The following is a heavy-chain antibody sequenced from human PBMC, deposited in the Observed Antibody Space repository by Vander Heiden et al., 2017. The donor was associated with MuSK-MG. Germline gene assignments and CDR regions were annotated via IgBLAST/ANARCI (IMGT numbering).Heavy chain of an antibody. J-gene: IGHJ3*02. D-gene: IGHD2-2*01. Sequence: EVQRVESGGGLVQPGGSLRLYCVASGVPSGSYSMNWVRQAPGKGLEWVSYISSGSSTIYYADSVKGRVTISRDNAKNSLYRQMNSLRAGETAVYYCAREFKYSSTSCYDDAFDIWGQGTMVTVSS. CDR1: GVPSGSYS. CDR2: ISSGSSTI. V-gene: IGHV3-48*01. CDR3: AREFKYSSTSCYDDAFDI.